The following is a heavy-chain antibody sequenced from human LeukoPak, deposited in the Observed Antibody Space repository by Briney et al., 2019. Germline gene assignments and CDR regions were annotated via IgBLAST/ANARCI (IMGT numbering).Heavy chain of an antibody. CDR2: ISSSSSYI. J-gene: IGHJ4*02. Sequence: PGGSLRLSCAASGFTFSSYAMSWARQAPGKGLEWVSSISSSSSYIYYADSVKGRSTISRDNAKNSLYLQMNSLRAEDTAVYYCASLKYPRFLEWLPNSYYFDYWGQGTLVTVSS. CDR1: GFTFSSYA. V-gene: IGHV3-21*01. D-gene: IGHD3-3*01. CDR3: ASLKYPRFLEWLPNSYYFDY.